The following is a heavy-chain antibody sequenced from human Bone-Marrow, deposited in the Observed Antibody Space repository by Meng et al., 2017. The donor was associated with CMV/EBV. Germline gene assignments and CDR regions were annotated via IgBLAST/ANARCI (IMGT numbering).Heavy chain of an antibody. Sequence: ASVKVSCKASGYTFTSYGISWVRQAPGQGLEWMGWISAYNGNTNYAQKLQGRVTMTRNTSISTAYMELSSLRSEDTAVYYCARVLKGYCSSTSCYTLGYWGQGTLVTVSS. CDR1: GYTFTSYG. J-gene: IGHJ4*02. CDR2: ISAYNGNT. V-gene: IGHV1-18*01. CDR3: ARVLKGYCSSTSCYTLGY. D-gene: IGHD2-2*02.